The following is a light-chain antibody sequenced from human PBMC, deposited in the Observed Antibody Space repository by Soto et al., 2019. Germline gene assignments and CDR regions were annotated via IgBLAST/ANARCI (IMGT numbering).Light chain of an antibody. Sequence: EMVMTQSPATLSVSPGERATLSCRASQGVSNNLAWYQQKPGQAPRLLIYGASTRATGIPARFSGSGSGTEFTLTISSLQSEDFAVYHCQQSNDWPPLTFGGGTKVEIK. V-gene: IGKV3-15*01. CDR3: QQSNDWPPLT. J-gene: IGKJ4*01. CDR1: QGVSNN. CDR2: GAS.